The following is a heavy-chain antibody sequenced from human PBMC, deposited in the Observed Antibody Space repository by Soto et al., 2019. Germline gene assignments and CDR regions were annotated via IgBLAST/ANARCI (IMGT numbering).Heavy chain of an antibody. V-gene: IGHV5-51*01. D-gene: IGHD6-13*01. Sequence: GESLKISCKGSGYSFTSYWIGWVRQIPGKGLEWMGIIYPGDSDTRYSPSFQGQVTISADKSISTAYLQWSSLKASDTAMYYCARLPSSSWYPYYMDVWGKGTTVTVSS. CDR3: ARLPSSSWYPYYMDV. CDR2: IYPGDSDT. J-gene: IGHJ6*03. CDR1: GYSFTSYW.